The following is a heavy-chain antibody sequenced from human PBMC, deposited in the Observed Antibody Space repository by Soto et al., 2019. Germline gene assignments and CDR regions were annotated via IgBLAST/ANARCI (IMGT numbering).Heavy chain of an antibody. V-gene: IGHV3-74*01. CDR1: GFTSSYF. CDR2: INGDGSST. D-gene: IGHD5-18*01. Sequence: EVQLVESGGGLVQPGGSLRLSCAASGFTSSYFHWVRQPPGKGLVWVSRINGDGSSTSYADSVKGRFTISRDNAKNTIYLQVDTLSAGDTAGYNNTRGAHIHSYGDSWGHGTKIPV. J-gene: IGHJ5*01. CDR3: TRGAHIHSYGDS.